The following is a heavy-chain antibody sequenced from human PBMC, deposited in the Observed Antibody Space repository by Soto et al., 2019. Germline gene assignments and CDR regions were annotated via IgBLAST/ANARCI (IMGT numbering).Heavy chain of an antibody. Sequence: EVQLVETGGGLIQPGGSLSLSCAASGFTVRNSFMSWVRKPPGKGLEWISVIYSGDNKFYADSVKGRFTISRDNSKNTLFLHMNSLRDEDTAVYYCARTSPAGGEFWSGQGWFDSWALGTLVTVSS. CDR2: IYSGDNK. V-gene: IGHV3-53*02. D-gene: IGHD3-3*01. J-gene: IGHJ5*01. CDR1: GFTVRNSF. CDR3: ARTSPAGGEFWSGQGWFDS.